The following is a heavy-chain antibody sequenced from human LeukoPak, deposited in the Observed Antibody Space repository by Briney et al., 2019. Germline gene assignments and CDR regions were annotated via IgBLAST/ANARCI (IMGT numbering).Heavy chain of an antibody. Sequence: GGSLRLSCTASGFTFGDYAMSWVRQAPGKGPEWVSFIRSKAYGGTTEYAASVKGRFTISRDDSKSIAYLQMNSLKTEDTAVYYCTRVSLVAASVFFDYWGQGTLFTVSS. CDR1: GFTFGDYA. J-gene: IGHJ4*02. V-gene: IGHV3-49*04. D-gene: IGHD2-15*01. CDR3: TRVSLVAASVFFDY. CDR2: IRSKAYGGTT.